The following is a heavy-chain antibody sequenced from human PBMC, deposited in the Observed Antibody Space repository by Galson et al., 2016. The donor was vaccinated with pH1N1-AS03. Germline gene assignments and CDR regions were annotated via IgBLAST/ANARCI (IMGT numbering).Heavy chain of an antibody. CDR1: GFTFSDYD. D-gene: IGHD1-14*01. CDR2: ISSSSSPK. J-gene: IGHJ4*02. Sequence: SLRLSCAASGFTFSDYDMSWIRQAPGKGLEWVSSISSSSSPKYYADSVKGRFTTSRDNAKNSVYLQMNSLRAEDTAVYYCARVTGGSRLLIFDFWGQGTLVTVSS. CDR3: ARVTGGSRLLIFDF. V-gene: IGHV3-11*04.